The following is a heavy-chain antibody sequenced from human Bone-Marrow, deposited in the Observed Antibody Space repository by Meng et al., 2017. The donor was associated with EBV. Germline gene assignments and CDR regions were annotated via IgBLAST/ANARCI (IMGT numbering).Heavy chain of an antibody. CDR3: ATEPGYSSG. J-gene: IGHJ4*02. V-gene: IGHV1-3*01. CDR2: INPGNGNT. D-gene: IGHD6-19*01. Sequence: VQDWQSGAEGSKHGASVTVSCKASGYTFTNYAMNWVRQATGQRLEWMGWINPGNGNTKYSQKLQGRASITRDISASIVYMELTSLRSEDTAVYYCATEPGYSSGWGQGTLVTVCS. CDR1: GYTFTNYA.